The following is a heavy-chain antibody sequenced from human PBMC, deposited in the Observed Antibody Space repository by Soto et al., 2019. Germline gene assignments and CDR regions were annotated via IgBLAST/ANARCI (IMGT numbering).Heavy chain of an antibody. V-gene: IGHV3-30-3*01. J-gene: IGHJ4*02. CDR3: ARGIAARPTDY. CDR2: ISYDGSNK. CDR1: GFTFSSYA. Sequence: QVQLVESGGGVVQPGRSLRLSCAASGFTFSSYAMHWVRQAPGKGLEWVAVISYDGSNKYNADSVKGRFTISRDNSKNTLYLQMNSLRAEDTAVYYCARGIAARPTDYWGQGTLVTVSS. D-gene: IGHD6-6*01.